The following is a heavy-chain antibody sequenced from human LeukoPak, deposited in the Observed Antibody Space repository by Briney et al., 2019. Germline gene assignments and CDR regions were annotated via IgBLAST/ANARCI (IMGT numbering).Heavy chain of an antibody. CDR2: IKQDGSEK. D-gene: IGHD2-8*02. CDR1: GFTFSSYW. V-gene: IGHV3-7*01. J-gene: IGHJ4*02. CDR3: ARDYSAGGGYYFDY. Sequence: PGGSLRLSCAASGFTFSSYWMSWVRQAPGKGLEWVANIKQDGSEKYYVDSVKGRFTISRDNAKNSLYLQMNSLRAEDTAVYYCARDYSAGGGYYFDYWGQGTLVTVSS.